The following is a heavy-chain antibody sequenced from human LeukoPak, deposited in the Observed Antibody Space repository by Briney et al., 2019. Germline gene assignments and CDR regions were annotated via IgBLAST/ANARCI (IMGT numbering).Heavy chain of an antibody. V-gene: IGHV3-53*04. CDR1: GFTVSSNY. Sequence: GGSLRLSCAASGFTVSSNYMSWVRQAPGKGLEWVSVIYSGGSTYYADSVKGRLTISRHNSKNTLYLQMNSLRAEDTAVYYCARNSHDSSGYTDYWGQGTLVTVSS. CDR2: IYSGGST. J-gene: IGHJ4*02. D-gene: IGHD3-22*01. CDR3: ARNSHDSSGYTDY.